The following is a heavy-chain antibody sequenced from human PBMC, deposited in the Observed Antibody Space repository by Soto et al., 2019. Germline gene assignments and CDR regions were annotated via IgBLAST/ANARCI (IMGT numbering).Heavy chain of an antibody. D-gene: IGHD1-20*01. CDR3: GRVVYRNYYYGTDV. V-gene: IGHV4-30-4*08. CDR2: IYYSGST. CDR1: GGSISSGVHY. J-gene: IGHJ6*02. Sequence: PSETLSLTCTVSGGSISSGVHYWSWIRQPPGKGLDWLGYIYYSGSTYYNPSLKSRITMSVDTSKNQFSLKLSSVTAADTAVYYCGRVVYRNYYYGTDVWGQVTTVTVSS.